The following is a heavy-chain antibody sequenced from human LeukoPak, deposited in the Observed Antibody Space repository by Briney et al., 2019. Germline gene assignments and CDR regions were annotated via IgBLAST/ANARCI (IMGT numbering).Heavy chain of an antibody. CDR3: ARDHKGYCSSTSCYMMDV. CDR1: GGSISSGSYY. CDR2: IYTSGST. V-gene: IGHV4-61*02. D-gene: IGHD2-2*02. J-gene: IGHJ6*04. Sequence: PSETLSLTCTVSGGSISSGSYYWSWIRQPAGKGLEWIGRIYTSGSTNYNPSLKSRVTMSVDTSKNQFSLKLTSVTAADTAVYYCARDHKGYCSSTSCYMMDVWGKGTTVTVSS.